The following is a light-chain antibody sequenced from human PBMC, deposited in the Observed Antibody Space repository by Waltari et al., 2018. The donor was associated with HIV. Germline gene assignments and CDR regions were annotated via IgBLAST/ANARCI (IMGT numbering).Light chain of an antibody. CDR3: GTWDSSLSLV. V-gene: IGLV1-51*01. Sequence: QSVLTQPPSVSAAPGQKVTISCSGSSSNIGNNYVSWYQQPPGTAPKLLIYDSNKRPSGIPDRFSGSKSGTSAALGITGLQTGDEADYYCGTWDSSLSLVFGGGTKLTVL. CDR1: SSNIGNNY. J-gene: IGLJ2*01. CDR2: DSN.